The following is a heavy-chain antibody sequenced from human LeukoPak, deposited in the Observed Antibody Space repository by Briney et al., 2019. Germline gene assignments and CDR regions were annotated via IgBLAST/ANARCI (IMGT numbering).Heavy chain of an antibody. CDR2: ISYDGSNK. CDR1: GFTFSSYA. CDR3: ARAARMVRGVILSP. V-gene: IGHV3-30-3*01. J-gene: IGHJ5*02. D-gene: IGHD3-10*01. Sequence: GGSPRLSCAASGFTFSSYAMHCVRQAPGKGLEWVAVISYDGSNKYYADSVKGRFTISRDNSKNTLYLQMNSLRAEDTAVYYCARAARMVRGVILSPWGQGTLVTVSS.